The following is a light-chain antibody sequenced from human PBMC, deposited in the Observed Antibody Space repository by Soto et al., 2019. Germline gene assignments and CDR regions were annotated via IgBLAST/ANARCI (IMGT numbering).Light chain of an antibody. Sequence: EVVLTQSPATLSLSPGERATLSCRASESIGNYLAWYQQKLGKAPKLLIYDASHRAIGIPGRFSGVWSGTYVTLTISSLEPEDFAVYYCQGRSDWPPRLTFGGGTKVEIK. J-gene: IGKJ4*01. CDR3: QGRSDWPPRLT. CDR2: DAS. V-gene: IGKV3-11*01. CDR1: ESIGNY.